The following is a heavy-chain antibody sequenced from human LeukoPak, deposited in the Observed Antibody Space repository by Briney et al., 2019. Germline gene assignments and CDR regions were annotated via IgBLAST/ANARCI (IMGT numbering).Heavy chain of an antibody. D-gene: IGHD2-15*01. V-gene: IGHV4-39*07. CDR2: LDESGRP. J-gene: IGHJ6*03. CDR1: GGSTRSGRHH. CDR3: ARDLGGYPFFMDV. Sequence: SETLSLTCSVSGGSTRSGRHHWAWVRQPPGKGLEFIGSLDESGRPYYNAPLKSRVTISEDSSGKQFSLNLSSVTAANTAVYYCARDLGGYPFFMDVWGRGTTVIVSS.